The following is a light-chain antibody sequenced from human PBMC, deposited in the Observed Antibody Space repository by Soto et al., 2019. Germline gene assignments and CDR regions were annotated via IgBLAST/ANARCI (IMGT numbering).Light chain of an antibody. CDR1: SSDVGAYNY. J-gene: IGLJ1*01. V-gene: IGLV2-8*01. Sequence: QSVLTQPPSASGSPGQSVTISCTGTSSDVGAYNYVSWYQYHPGRAPKLMIYEVSKRPSGVPDRFSGSKSGNTASLTVSGLQAEDEADYYCYSYARTNNVVFGTGNKVTVL. CDR2: EVS. CDR3: YSYARTNNVV.